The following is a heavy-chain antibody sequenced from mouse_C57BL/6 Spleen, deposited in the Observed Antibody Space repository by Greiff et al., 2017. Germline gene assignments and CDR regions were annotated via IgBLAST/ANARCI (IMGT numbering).Heavy chain of an antibody. J-gene: IGHJ1*03. CDR2: IWSGGST. CDR3: ASPYYYGSSYWYFDV. CDR1: GFSFTSYG. D-gene: IGHD1-1*01. V-gene: IGHV2-2*01. Sequence: VMLVESGPGLVQPSQSLSITCTVSGFSFTSYGVHWVRQSPGKVLEWLGVIWSGGSTDYNAAFISRPSISKDNSKSQVFFKMNSLQADDTAIYYCASPYYYGSSYWYFDVWCTGTTVTVSS.